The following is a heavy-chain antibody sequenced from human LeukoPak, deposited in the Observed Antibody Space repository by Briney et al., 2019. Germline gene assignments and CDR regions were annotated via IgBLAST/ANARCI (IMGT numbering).Heavy chain of an antibody. CDR3: ARMYSSSWYEVYYFDY. J-gene: IGHJ4*02. CDR1: GFTVSGNY. Sequence: PGGSLRLSCAASGFTVSGNYMSWVRQAPGKGLEWVSVIYRAGNTYYADSVKGRFTISRDSSNNTLYLQMNSLRAEDMAVYFCARMYSSSWYEVYYFDYWGQGTLVTVSS. CDR2: IYRAGNT. D-gene: IGHD6-13*01. V-gene: IGHV3-53*01.